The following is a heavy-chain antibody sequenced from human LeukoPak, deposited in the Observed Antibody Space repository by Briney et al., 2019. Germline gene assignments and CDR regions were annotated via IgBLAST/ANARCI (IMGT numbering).Heavy chain of an antibody. D-gene: IGHD3-10*01. J-gene: IGHJ3*02. CDR1: GYTFTGYY. Sequence: ASVKVSCKASGYTFTGYYMHWVRQAPGQGLEWMGWINPNSGGTNYAQKFQGRVTMTRDTSISTAYMELSSLRSEDTAVYYCARDRVLLWFGAPGDAFDIWGQGTMVTVSS. CDR2: INPNSGGT. CDR3: ARDRVLLWFGAPGDAFDI. V-gene: IGHV1-2*02.